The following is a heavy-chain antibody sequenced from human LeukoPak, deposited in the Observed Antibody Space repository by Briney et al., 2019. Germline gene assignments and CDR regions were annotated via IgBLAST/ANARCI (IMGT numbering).Heavy chain of an antibody. D-gene: IGHD3-10*01. J-gene: IGHJ4*02. Sequence: GGSLRLSCAASGFIFSGFDMNWVRQAPGKGLEWIAHIGTSVNAIYYADSVKGRFTISRDNARNSLYLQMDSLRVEDTAVYYRARDSVWFGELLNWGQEALVTVSS. CDR1: GFIFSGFD. CDR3: ARDSVWFGELLN. CDR2: IGTSVNAI. V-gene: IGHV3-48*03.